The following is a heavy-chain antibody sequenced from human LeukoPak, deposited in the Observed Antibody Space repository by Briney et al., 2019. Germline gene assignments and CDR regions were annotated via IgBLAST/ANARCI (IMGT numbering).Heavy chain of an antibody. J-gene: IGHJ4*02. CDR2: INHSEST. Sequence: PSETLSLTCAVYGGSFSGYYWSWIRQPPGKGLEWIGEINHSESTNYNPSLKSRVTISVDTSKNQFSLRLGSVTAADTAVYYCARLTYYYDSSVYYYFDYWGQGTLVTVSS. CDR1: GGSFSGYY. CDR3: ARLTYYYDSSVYYYFDY. V-gene: IGHV4-34*01. D-gene: IGHD3-22*01.